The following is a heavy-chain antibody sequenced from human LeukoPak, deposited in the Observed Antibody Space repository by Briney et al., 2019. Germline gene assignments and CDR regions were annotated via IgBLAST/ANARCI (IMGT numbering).Heavy chain of an antibody. Sequence: GGSLRLSCAASGFTVSSNYMSWVRQAPGKGLEWVSVIYSGGSTYYADSVKGRFTISRDNSKNTLYLQMNSLRAEDTAVYYCARDPNYNSYYFDYWGQGTLVTVSS. J-gene: IGHJ4*02. CDR3: ARDPNYNSYYFDY. CDR1: GFTVSSNY. V-gene: IGHV3-66*01. D-gene: IGHD1-1*01. CDR2: IYSGGST.